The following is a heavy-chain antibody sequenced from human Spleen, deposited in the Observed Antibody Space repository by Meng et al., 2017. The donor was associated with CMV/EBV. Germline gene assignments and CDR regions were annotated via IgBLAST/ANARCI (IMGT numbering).Heavy chain of an antibody. Sequence: GGPLRLSCAASGFTFSDYYMSWIRQAPGKGLEWVAYIGNSISTIHYADSVKGRFTISRDNAKNSLYLEMNSLRADDTAIYYCARYSNPFDYWGQGTLVTVSS. J-gene: IGHJ4*02. CDR2: IGNSISTI. CDR1: GFTFSDYY. D-gene: IGHD4-11*01. CDR3: ARYSNPFDY. V-gene: IGHV3-11*01.